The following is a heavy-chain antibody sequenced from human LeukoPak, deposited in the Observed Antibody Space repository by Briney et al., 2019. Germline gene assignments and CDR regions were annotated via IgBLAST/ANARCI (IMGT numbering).Heavy chain of an antibody. CDR2: ISSSSSTI. CDR3: AREWARGSFDY. CDR1: GFTFSSYS. J-gene: IGHJ4*02. D-gene: IGHD2-15*01. Sequence: GGSLRLSCAASGFTFSSYSMNWVRQAPGKGLEWVSYISSSSSTIYYADSVKGRFTISRDNAKNSLYLQMNSLRAEDTAVYYCAREWARGSFDYWGQGTLVTVSS. V-gene: IGHV3-48*01.